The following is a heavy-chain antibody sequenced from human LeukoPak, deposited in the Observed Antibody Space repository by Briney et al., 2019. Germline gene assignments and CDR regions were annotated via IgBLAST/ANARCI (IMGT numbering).Heavy chain of an antibody. CDR1: GFSVSNNY. Sequence: GGSLRLSCAASGFSVSNNYMAWVRQAPGKGLEWVSVLYTSGNTDYADSVKGRFTISRDNSKNTLYLQMNSLRVEDTAVYYCAKDTGGYDGGDYWGQGTLVTVSS. CDR2: LYTSGNT. V-gene: IGHV3-66*03. CDR3: AKDTGGYDGGDY. D-gene: IGHD5-12*01. J-gene: IGHJ4*02.